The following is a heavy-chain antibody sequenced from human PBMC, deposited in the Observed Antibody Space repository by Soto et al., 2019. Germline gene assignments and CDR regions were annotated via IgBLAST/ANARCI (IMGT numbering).Heavy chain of an antibody. D-gene: IGHD3-16*01. V-gene: IGHV1-8*01. CDR3: AKDFGGLYNWLDP. CDR1: GYMFTSYD. CDR2: MNPNNGKT. J-gene: IGHJ5*02. Sequence: ASVKVSCKASGYMFTSYDINWVRQAAGQGLEWLGRMNPNNGKTDYAQKFQGRLTMTRDTSISTVYMELSSLTSEDTAVYYCAKDFGGLYNWLDPSGQGTLVTVYS.